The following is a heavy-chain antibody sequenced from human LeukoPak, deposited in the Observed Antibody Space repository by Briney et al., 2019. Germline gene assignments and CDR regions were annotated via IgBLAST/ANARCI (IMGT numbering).Heavy chain of an antibody. CDR2: IIPILGIA. Sequence: GASVKVSCKASGGTFSSYTISWVRQAPGQGLEWMGRIIPILGIANYAQKFQGRVTITADKSTSTVYMELSSLRSEDTAVYYCARDRGSITMIASPGYYFDYWGQGTLVTVSS. CDR1: GGTFSSYT. D-gene: IGHD3-22*01. V-gene: IGHV1-69*04. CDR3: ARDRGSITMIASPGYYFDY. J-gene: IGHJ4*02.